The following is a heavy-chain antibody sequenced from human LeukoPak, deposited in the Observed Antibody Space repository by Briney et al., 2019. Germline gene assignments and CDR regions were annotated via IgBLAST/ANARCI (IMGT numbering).Heavy chain of an antibody. V-gene: IGHV4-38-2*02. CDR3: ARGEYCSNGVCYTNTFHPFDS. J-gene: IGHJ4*02. CDR1: GYSITSGYY. CDR2: IYHSGST. D-gene: IGHD2-8*01. Sequence: KSSETLSLTCSVSGYSITSGYYWGWIRPPPGKGLEWIGIIYHSGSTYYNPSLRSRVTISGETSKNKFSLKLSSLTAADTAVYYCARGEYCSNGVCYTNTFHPFDSWGLGTLVTVSS.